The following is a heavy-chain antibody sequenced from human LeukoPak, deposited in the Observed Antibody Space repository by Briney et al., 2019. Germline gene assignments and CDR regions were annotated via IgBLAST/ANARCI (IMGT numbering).Heavy chain of an antibody. V-gene: IGHV4-39*01. CDR2: IYYSGST. D-gene: IGHD4-23*01. CDR1: SGSISSSSYY. J-gene: IGHJ3*02. Sequence: PSETLSLTCTVSSGSISSSSYYWGWIRQPPGKGLEWIGSIYYSGSTYYNPSLKSRVTISVDTSKNQFSLKLSSVTAADTAVYYCARSLQLRSDAFDIWGQGTMVTVSS. CDR3: ARSLQLRSDAFDI.